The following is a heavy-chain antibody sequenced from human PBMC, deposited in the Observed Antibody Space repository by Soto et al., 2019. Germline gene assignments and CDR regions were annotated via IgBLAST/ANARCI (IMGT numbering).Heavy chain of an antibody. Sequence: AGGSLRLSCAASGFTFSSYAMHWVRQAPGKGLEWVAVISYDGSNKYYADSVKGRFTISRDNSKNTLYLQMNSLRAEDTAVYYCARDSHPASTVTPEYGMDVWGQGTTVTVSS. V-gene: IGHV3-30-3*01. CDR3: ARDSHPASTVTPEYGMDV. D-gene: IGHD4-17*01. CDR2: ISYDGSNK. CDR1: GFTFSSYA. J-gene: IGHJ6*02.